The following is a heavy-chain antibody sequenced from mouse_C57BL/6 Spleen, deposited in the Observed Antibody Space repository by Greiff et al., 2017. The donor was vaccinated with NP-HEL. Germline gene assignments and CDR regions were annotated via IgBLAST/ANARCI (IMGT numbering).Heavy chain of an antibody. D-gene: IGHD3-3*01. CDR1: GYSITSGYY. J-gene: IGHJ2*01. Sequence: EVKLQESGPGLVKPSQSLSLTCSVTGYSITSGYYWNWIRQFPGNKLEWMGYISYDGSNNYNPSLKNRISITRDTSYNQFFLKLNSVTTEDTATYCCAGLDYWGQGTTLTVSS. V-gene: IGHV3-6*01. CDR2: ISYDGSN. CDR3: AGLDY.